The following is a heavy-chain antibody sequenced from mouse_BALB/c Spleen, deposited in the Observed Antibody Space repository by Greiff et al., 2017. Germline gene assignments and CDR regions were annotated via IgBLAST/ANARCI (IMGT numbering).Heavy chain of an antibody. CDR3: ARRSFYGNPYYFDY. J-gene: IGHJ2*01. D-gene: IGHD2-1*01. CDR1: GYTFTSYW. CDR2: IDPSDSYT. V-gene: IGHV1-69*02. Sequence: QVQLKQPGAELVKPGASVKLSCKASGYTFTSYWMHWVKQRPGQGLEWIGEIDPSDSYTNYNQKFKGKATLTVDKSSSTAYMQLSSLTSEDSAVYYCARRSFYGNPYYFDYWGQGTTLTVSS.